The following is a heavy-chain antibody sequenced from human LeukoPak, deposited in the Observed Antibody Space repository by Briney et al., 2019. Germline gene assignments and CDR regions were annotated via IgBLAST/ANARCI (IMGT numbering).Heavy chain of an antibody. V-gene: IGHV3-7*01. Sequence: GGSLRLPCAASGFTFSSYWMSWVRQAPGKGLEWVANIKQDGSEKYYVDSVKGRITISRDNAKNSLYLQMNSLRAEDAAVYYCARDSYSSSRNDYWGQGTLVTVSS. CDR1: GFTFSSYW. CDR2: IKQDGSEK. J-gene: IGHJ4*02. CDR3: ARDSYSSSRNDY. D-gene: IGHD6-13*01.